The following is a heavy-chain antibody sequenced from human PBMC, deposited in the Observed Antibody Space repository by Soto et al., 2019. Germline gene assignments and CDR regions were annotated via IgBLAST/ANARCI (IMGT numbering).Heavy chain of an antibody. V-gene: IGHV4-31*03. CDR1: GGSISSGGYY. Sequence: SETLSLTCTVSGGSISSGGYYWSWIRQHPGKGLEWIGYIYYSGSTYYNPSLKSRVTISVDTSKNQFSLKLSSVTAADTAVYYCARGSYSGYDYDPHFDYWGQGTLVTVSS. J-gene: IGHJ4*02. D-gene: IGHD5-12*01. CDR3: ARGSYSGYDYDPHFDY. CDR2: IYYSGST.